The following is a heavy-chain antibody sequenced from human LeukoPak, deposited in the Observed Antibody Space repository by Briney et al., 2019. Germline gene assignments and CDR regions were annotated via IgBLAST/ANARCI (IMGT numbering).Heavy chain of an antibody. D-gene: IGHD6-13*01. CDR3: ARDLIAAAGGLDY. CDR1: GGSISSHY. CDR2: IYYSGST. V-gene: IGHV4-59*11. Sequence: SETLSLTCTVSGGSISSHYWSWIRQPPGKGLEWIGYIYYSGSTNYNPSLKSRVTISVDTSKNQFSLKLSSVAAADTAVYYCARDLIAAAGGLDYWGQGTLVTVSS. J-gene: IGHJ4*02.